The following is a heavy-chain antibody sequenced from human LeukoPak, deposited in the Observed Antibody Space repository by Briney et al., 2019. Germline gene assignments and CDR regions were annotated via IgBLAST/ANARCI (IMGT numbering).Heavy chain of an antibody. CDR1: GGTFSSYA. CDR3: ARVGLSEVFGVAIQPNYFDY. Sequence: SVKVSCKASGGTFSSYAISWVRQAPGQGLEWMGGIIPIFGTANYAQKFQGRVTITADESTSTAYMELSSLRSEDTAVYYCARVGLSEVFGVAIQPNYFDYWGQGTLVTVSS. V-gene: IGHV1-69*01. CDR2: IIPIFGTA. D-gene: IGHD3-3*01. J-gene: IGHJ4*02.